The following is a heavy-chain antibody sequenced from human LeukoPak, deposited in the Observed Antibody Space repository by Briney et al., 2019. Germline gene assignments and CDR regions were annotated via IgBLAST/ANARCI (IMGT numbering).Heavy chain of an antibody. V-gene: IGHV1-46*01. D-gene: IGHD3-22*01. CDR3: ARGEENTYYYDSSGYSTSQH. CDR1: GYTFTSYY. J-gene: IGHJ1*01. Sequence: ASVKVSCKASGYTFTSYYMHWVRQAPGQGLEWMGIINPSGGSTSYAQKFQGRVTMTRDTSTSTVYMELSSLRSEDTAVYYCARGEENTYYYDSSGYSTSQHWGQGTLATVSS. CDR2: INPSGGST.